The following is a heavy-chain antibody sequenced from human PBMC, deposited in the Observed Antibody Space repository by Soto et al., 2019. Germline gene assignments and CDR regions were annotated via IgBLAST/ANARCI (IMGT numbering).Heavy chain of an antibody. CDR2: IYDTGST. Sequence: SETLSLTCTLSGGSINRSGYYWGWIRQPPGKGLEWIGSIYDTGSTYYNPSLKSRVTISVDTSKNQFSLKLSSVTAADTAVYYCARPQGYCSGGSCATDNWFDPWGQGTLVTVSS. D-gene: IGHD2-15*01. CDR3: ARPQGYCSGGSCATDNWFDP. CDR1: GGSINRSGYY. V-gene: IGHV4-39*01. J-gene: IGHJ5*02.